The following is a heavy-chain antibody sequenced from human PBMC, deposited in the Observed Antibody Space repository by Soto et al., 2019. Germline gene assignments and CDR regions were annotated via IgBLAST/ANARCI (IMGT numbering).Heavy chain of an antibody. V-gene: IGHV4-59*01. CDR3: VRDRISVTEGFDH. Sequence: QVQLQESGPGLVKPSETLSLTCTVSGGSITSYYWSWIRQPPEKGLEWIGYIYYRGNTHYNPSLKSRVTISVDTSKNQFSLNLSSVTAADTAVYYCVRDRISVTEGFDHWGQGTLVTVSS. D-gene: IGHD6-19*01. CDR1: GGSITSYY. CDR2: IYYRGNT. J-gene: IGHJ4*02.